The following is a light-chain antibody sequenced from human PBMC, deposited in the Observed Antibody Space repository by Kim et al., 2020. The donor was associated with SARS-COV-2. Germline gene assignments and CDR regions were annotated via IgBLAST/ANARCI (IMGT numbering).Light chain of an antibody. Sequence: DIQMTQYPSSLSASLGASVTITCRASQDIANSLAWYQQKPGKVPQVLIYTAAILQSGVPSRFSGSGSGTEFTLTIRSLQTEDVATYDCQNYINAPWTFGPGTKVEIK. CDR3: QNYINAPWT. V-gene: IGKV1-27*01. J-gene: IGKJ1*01. CDR1: QDIANS. CDR2: TAA.